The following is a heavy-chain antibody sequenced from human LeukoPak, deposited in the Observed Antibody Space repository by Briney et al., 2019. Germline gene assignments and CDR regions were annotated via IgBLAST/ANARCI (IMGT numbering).Heavy chain of an antibody. CDR3: TRDKGASNELRAFDH. Sequence: GGSLRLSCTASGFTFRAYGMYWVRQAPGKGLEWVSLISGDGGSTDSADSVKGRFTISRDNSKNSLHLQMTSLRTEDPAFYYCTRDKGASNELRAFDHWGQGTLVTVSS. V-gene: IGHV3-43*02. CDR1: GFTFRAYG. CDR2: ISGDGGST. D-gene: IGHD1-7*01. J-gene: IGHJ4*02.